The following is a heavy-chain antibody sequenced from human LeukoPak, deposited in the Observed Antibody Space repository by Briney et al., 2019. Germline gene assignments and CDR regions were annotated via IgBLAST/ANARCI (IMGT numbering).Heavy chain of an antibody. Sequence: GRSLRLSCAASGCTFSSYGMHWVRQAPGKGLEWVAVIWYDGSNKYYADSVKGRFTISRDNSKNTLYLQMNSLRAEDTAVYYCARDNDILTGYPDYWGQGTLVTVSS. CDR1: GCTFSSYG. J-gene: IGHJ4*02. CDR2: IWYDGSNK. CDR3: ARDNDILTGYPDY. D-gene: IGHD3-9*01. V-gene: IGHV3-33*01.